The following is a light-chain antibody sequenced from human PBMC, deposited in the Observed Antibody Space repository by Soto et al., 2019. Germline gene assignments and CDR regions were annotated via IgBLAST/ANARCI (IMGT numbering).Light chain of an antibody. J-gene: IGKJ4*01. CDR3: QQYNDWPFT. CDR2: DIS. CDR1: QSVSSN. V-gene: IGKV3D-15*01. Sequence: EIVMTQSPATLSVSPGERATLSCRASQSVSSNLAWYQQKPGQAPSLLIYDISARATGIPTRFSGSGSGTEFTLTSSSLQYEDFAVYYCQQYNDWPFTFGGGTKVEIK.